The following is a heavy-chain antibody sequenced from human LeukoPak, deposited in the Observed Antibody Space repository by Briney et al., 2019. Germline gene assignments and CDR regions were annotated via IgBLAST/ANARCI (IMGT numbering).Heavy chain of an antibody. CDR3: ARGPDGITSDY. CDR2: ISTTGST. D-gene: IGHD3-16*01. CDR1: GGSISSGSYY. Sequence: PSETLSLTCTVSGGSISSGSYYWSCIRQPAGKGLEWVGRISTTGSTNCNPSLKSRVTISLDTSKNQFSLKLSSVTTADTAVYYCARGPDGITSDYWGQGTLVTVSS. V-gene: IGHV4-61*02. J-gene: IGHJ4*02.